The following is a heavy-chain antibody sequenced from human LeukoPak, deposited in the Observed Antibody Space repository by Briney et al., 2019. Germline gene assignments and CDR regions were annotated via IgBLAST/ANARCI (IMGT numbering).Heavy chain of an antibody. Sequence: SSETLSLTRAVYGGSFSGYYWSWIRQPPGKGLEWIGEINHSGSTNYNPSLKSRVTISVDTSKNQFSLKLSSVTAADTAVYYCARQSGIAAAGDAFDIWGQGTMVTVSS. J-gene: IGHJ3*02. CDR3: ARQSGIAAAGDAFDI. V-gene: IGHV4-34*01. D-gene: IGHD6-13*01. CDR1: GGSFSGYY. CDR2: INHSGST.